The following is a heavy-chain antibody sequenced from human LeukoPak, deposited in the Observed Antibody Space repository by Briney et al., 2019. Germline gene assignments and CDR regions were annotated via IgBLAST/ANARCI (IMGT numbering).Heavy chain of an antibody. CDR3: AGGTVTTSMKAFDI. CDR1: GGTISSYY. V-gene: IGHV4-59*08. D-gene: IGHD4-17*01. CDR2: IYYSGSP. J-gene: IGHJ3*02. Sequence: SETLSLTCTVSGGTISSYYWSWIRQPPGKGLEWIGYIYYSGSPNYNPSLESRVTISVDTSKKQSSLKLSSVTAADTAVYYCAGGTVTTSMKAFDIWGQGTMVTVSS.